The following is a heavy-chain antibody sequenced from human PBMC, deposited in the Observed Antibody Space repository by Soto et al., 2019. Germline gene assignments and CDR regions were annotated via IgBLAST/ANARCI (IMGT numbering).Heavy chain of an antibody. D-gene: IGHD2-2*01. CDR2: ISAYNGNT. V-gene: IGHV1-18*04. CDR3: ARDHGYCSSTSCYRRPGGYYYYGMDV. Sequence: ASVKVSCKASGYTFTSYGISWVRQAPGQGPEWMGWISAYNGNTNYAQKLQGRVTMTTDTPTSTAYMELRSLRSDDTAVYYCARDHGYCSSTSCYRRPGGYYYYGMDVWGQGTTVTAP. J-gene: IGHJ6*02. CDR1: GYTFTSYG.